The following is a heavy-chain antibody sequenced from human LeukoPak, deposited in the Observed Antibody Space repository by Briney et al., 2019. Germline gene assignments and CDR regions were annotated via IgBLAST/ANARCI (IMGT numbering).Heavy chain of an antibody. Sequence: GGSLRLSCAASRFTFSNYNMHWVRQAPGKGLEWISYITGSSSTVYYADSVKGRFTISRDNAKSSLYLQMNSLRVEDTAVYYCARGGAARPDFWGQGTLVTVSS. D-gene: IGHD6-6*01. CDR2: ITGSSSTV. CDR1: RFTFSNYN. J-gene: IGHJ4*02. CDR3: ARGGAARPDF. V-gene: IGHV3-48*01.